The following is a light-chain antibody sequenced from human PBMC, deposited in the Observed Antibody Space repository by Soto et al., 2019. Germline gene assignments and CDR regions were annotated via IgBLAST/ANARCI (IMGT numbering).Light chain of an antibody. CDR2: RAS. V-gene: IGKV1-5*03. CDR1: QNVSNW. J-gene: IGKJ4*01. CDR3: QHYQNYPIT. Sequence: DIQMTQSPSTLSASVGDRVTITCRASQNVSNWLAWYQQKPGKAPKLLISRASTLETGVPSRFSGRGSGTEFTLTISSLQPDDSATYYCQHYQNYPITFGGGTRVEI.